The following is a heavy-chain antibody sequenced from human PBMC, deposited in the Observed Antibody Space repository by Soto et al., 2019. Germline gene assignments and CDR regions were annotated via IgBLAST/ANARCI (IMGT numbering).Heavy chain of an antibody. Sequence: QVQLVQSGAEVKKPGSSVKVSCKASGGTFSSYAISWVRQAPGQGLEWMGGIIPIFGTANYAQKFQGRVTITADESTSTDYMELSRLRSGDTAVYYCARSRGGDYDYGDYWFDPWGQGTLVTVSS. V-gene: IGHV1-69*12. D-gene: IGHD4-17*01. CDR1: GGTFSSYA. CDR2: IIPIFGTA. J-gene: IGHJ5*02. CDR3: ARSRGGDYDYGDYWFDP.